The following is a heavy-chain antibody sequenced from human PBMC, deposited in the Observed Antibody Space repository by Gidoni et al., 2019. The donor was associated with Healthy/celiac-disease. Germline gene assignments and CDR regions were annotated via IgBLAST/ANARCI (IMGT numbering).Heavy chain of an antibody. CDR2: MNPNSSNT. J-gene: IGHJ4*02. CDR1: GYTFTIYD. D-gene: IGHD6-19*01. V-gene: IGHV1-8*01. CDR3: ARGKCGYRSGWYFRPCDY. Sequence: QVQLVQSGAEVKKPWASVKVSCKASGYTFTIYDINWVRQATGQGLEWMGWMNPNSSNTGYAQKFQGRVTMTRNTSISTAYMELSSLRSEDTAVYYCARGKCGYRSGWYFRPCDYWGQGTLVTVSS.